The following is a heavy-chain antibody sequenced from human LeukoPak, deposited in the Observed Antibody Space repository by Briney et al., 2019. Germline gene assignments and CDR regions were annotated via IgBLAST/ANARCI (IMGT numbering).Heavy chain of an antibody. Sequence: GASVKVSCKASGYTFTGYYMHWVRQAPGQGLEWMGWINPNSGGTNYAQKFQGRVTMTRDTSISTAYMELSKLRPDDTAVYYCARISRGSITIFGVVTHFDYWGQGTLVTVSS. CDR1: GYTFTGYY. D-gene: IGHD3-3*01. CDR2: INPNSGGT. J-gene: IGHJ4*02. CDR3: ARISRGSITIFGVVTHFDY. V-gene: IGHV1-2*02.